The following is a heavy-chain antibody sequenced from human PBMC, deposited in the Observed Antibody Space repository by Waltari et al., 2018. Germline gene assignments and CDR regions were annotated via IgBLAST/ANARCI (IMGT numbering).Heavy chain of an antibody. CDR1: GGSISNSRYY. D-gene: IGHD1-26*01. CDR2: IHYRVST. V-gene: IGHV4-39*01. CDR3: ARHVGEATTFDY. Sequence: QLQLQESGTGLVQPSEHLSLTCSVPGGSISNSRYYGGWIRQPPGKGLEWIGSIHYRVSTYYTPSLKGLVTISVDTSKNQFSLRLTSVTAADTAVYYCARHVGEATTFDYWGQGTLVTVSS. J-gene: IGHJ4*02.